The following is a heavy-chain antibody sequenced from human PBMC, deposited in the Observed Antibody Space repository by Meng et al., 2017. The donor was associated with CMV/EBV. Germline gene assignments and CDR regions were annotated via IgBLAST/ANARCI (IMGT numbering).Heavy chain of an antibody. D-gene: IGHD6-6*01. Sequence: ASMKVSCKASGYTFTGYYMHWVRQAPGQGLEWMGWINSNSGGTNYAQKFQGRVTMTSDTSISTAYMELSRLRSDDTAVYYCARDPGIAARPGGAFDIWGQGTMVTVSS. V-gene: IGHV1-2*02. CDR2: INSNSGGT. CDR1: GYTFTGYY. CDR3: ARDPGIAARPGGAFDI. J-gene: IGHJ3*02.